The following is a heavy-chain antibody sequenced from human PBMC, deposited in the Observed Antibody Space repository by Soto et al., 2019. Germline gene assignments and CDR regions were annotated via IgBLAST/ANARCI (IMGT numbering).Heavy chain of an antibody. CDR2: INHSGST. D-gene: IGHD2-8*02. CDR3: ARDKITGLFDY. CDR1: GGSFSCYS. Sequence: QVQLQQWGAGLLKPSETLSLTCAVYGGSFSCYSWTWIRQPPGTGLEWIGEINHSGSTNYNPSLKSRVTISVDTSKNQFSLKLTSVTAADTAVYYCARDKITGLFDYWGQGTLVTVSS. V-gene: IGHV4-34*01. J-gene: IGHJ4*02.